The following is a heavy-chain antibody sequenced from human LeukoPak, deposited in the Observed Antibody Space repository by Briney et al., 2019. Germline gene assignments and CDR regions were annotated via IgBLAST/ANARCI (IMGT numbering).Heavy chain of an antibody. Sequence: ASVEVSCKASGYTFTNYGISWVRQAPGQGLEWMGWISAYNGNTNYAQKLQGRVTMTTDTSTSTAYMELRSLRSDDTAVYYCARDISPPNWFDPWGQGTLVTVSS. J-gene: IGHJ5*02. CDR3: ARDISPPNWFDP. CDR2: ISAYNGNT. D-gene: IGHD3-9*01. CDR1: GYTFTNYG. V-gene: IGHV1-18*01.